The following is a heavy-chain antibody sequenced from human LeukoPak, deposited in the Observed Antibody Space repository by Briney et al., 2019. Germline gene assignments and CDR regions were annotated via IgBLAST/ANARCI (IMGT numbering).Heavy chain of an antibody. Sequence: PGGSLRLSCAASGFTFSSYAMSWVRQAPGKGRRWVSAIRGSGGSTYYADSEKGRFTISRDNSKNTLYLQMNSLRAEDTAVYYCAKGGLYYYDSSGYSDYWGQGTLVTVSS. CDR1: GFTFSSYA. CDR2: IRGSGGST. V-gene: IGHV3-23*01. J-gene: IGHJ4*02. CDR3: AKGGLYYYDSSGYSDY. D-gene: IGHD3-22*01.